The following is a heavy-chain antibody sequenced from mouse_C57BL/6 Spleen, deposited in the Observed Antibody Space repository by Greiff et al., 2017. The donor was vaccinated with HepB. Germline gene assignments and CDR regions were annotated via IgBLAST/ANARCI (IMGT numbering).Heavy chain of an antibody. Sequence: VQLQQSGPGLVQPSQSLSITCTVSGFSLTSYGVHWVRQSPGKGLEWLGVIWSGGSTDYNAAFISRLSISKDNSKSQVFFKMNSLQADDTAIYYCARNKWGGWYFDVWGTGTTVTVSS. CDR2: IWSGGST. CDR3: ARNKWGGWYFDV. V-gene: IGHV2-2*01. CDR1: GFSLTSYG. J-gene: IGHJ1*03.